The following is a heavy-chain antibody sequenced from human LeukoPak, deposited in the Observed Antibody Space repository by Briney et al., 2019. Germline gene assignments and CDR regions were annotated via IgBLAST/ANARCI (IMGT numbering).Heavy chain of an antibody. CDR3: AKGRYYGSGSLSYYFDY. D-gene: IGHD3-10*01. CDR1: GFTFSGFA. V-gene: IGHV3-23*01. Sequence: PGGSLRLSCAASGFTFSGFAMSWVRRTPGKGLEWVSGISGSGDNTLCADSVKGRFTISRDNSKNTLYLQMNSLRAEDTAVYYCAKGRYYGSGSLSYYFDYWGQGTLVTVSS. J-gene: IGHJ4*02. CDR2: ISGSGDNT.